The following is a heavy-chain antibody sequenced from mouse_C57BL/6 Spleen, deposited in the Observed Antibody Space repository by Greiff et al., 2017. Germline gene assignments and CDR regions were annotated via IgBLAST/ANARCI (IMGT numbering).Heavy chain of an antibody. CDR2: INPSNGYT. CDR1: GYTFTSYT. Sequence: QVQLQQSGAELARPGASVKMSCKASGYTFTSYTMHWVKQRPGQGLEWIGYINPSNGYTKYNQKFKDKATLTADKSSSTAYMQLSSLTSEDSAVYYCARDGLPAMDYWGQGTSVTVSS. V-gene: IGHV1-4*01. CDR3: ARDGLPAMDY. D-gene: IGHD2-3*01. J-gene: IGHJ4*01.